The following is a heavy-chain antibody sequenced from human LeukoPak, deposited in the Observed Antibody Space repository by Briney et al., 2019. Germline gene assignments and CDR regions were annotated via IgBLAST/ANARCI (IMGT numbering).Heavy chain of an antibody. V-gene: IGHV6-1*01. Sequence: SQTLSLTCAISGDSVSSRQPPSRGLEWLGRTYYRYYAVSVKGRITISADTSKNQFSLQLNSVTPEDTAVYYCARSISGLGDWGQGTLVTVPS. CDR3: ARSISGLGD. D-gene: IGHD3-16*01. J-gene: IGHJ4*02. CDR2: TYYR. CDR1: GDSVSS.